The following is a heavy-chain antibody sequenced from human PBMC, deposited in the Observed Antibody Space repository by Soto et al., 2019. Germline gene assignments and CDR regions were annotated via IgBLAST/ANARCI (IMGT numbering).Heavy chain of an antibody. CDR3: ARRSSSSLGSLFDP. V-gene: IGHV4-39*01. D-gene: IGHD6-6*01. CDR2: MYYTGNK. CDR1: GGSISSSTYY. Sequence: SETLSLTCTVSGGSISSSTYYWDWIRQPPGKGLEWIGAMYYTGNKNYNPSLESRVTMSVDTSKNQFSLKLSSVTPTVTAVYYCARRSSSSLGSLFDPWGRGILVTVSS. J-gene: IGHJ5*02.